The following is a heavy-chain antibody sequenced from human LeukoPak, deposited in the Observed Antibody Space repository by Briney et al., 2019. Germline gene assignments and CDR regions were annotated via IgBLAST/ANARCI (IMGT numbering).Heavy chain of an antibody. CDR1: GFTVSSNY. CDR3: AKRYYYDSSGYYYKPYYYYGMDV. D-gene: IGHD3-22*01. CDR2: ISGSGGST. V-gene: IGHV3-23*01. Sequence: PGGSLRLSCAASGFTVSSNYMSWVRQAPGKGLEWVSAISGSGGSTYYADSVKGRFTISRDNPKNTLYLQMNSLRAEDTAVYYCAKRYYYDSSGYYYKPYYYYGMDVWGQGTTVTVSS. J-gene: IGHJ6*02.